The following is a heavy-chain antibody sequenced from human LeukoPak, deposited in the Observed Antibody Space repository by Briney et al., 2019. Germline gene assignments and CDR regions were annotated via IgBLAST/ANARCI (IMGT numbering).Heavy chain of an antibody. CDR1: GGSFSGYY. Sequence: PSETLSLTCAVYGGSFSGYYWSWIRQPPGKGLEWIGEINHSGSTNYNPSLTSRGTISVDTSKNQFSLKLSSVTAADTAVYYCARGRGYVWGSYRPNYFDYWGQGTLVTVSS. J-gene: IGHJ4*02. CDR2: INHSGST. V-gene: IGHV4-34*01. CDR3: ARGRGYVWGSYRPNYFDY. D-gene: IGHD3-16*02.